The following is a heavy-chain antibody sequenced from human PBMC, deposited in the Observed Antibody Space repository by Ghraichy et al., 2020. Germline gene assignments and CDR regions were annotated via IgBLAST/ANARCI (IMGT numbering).Heavy chain of an antibody. J-gene: IGHJ4*02. CDR3: AHRLADSTIWDGGDFDY. V-gene: IGHV2-5*02. CDR1: GFSLRTSGVG. CDR2: IYWDDDK. Sequence: SGPTLVKPTQTLTLTCTFSGFSLRTSGVGVGWIRQPPGGALECLALIYWDDDKRYSPSLKNRLTISKDTSQNQVVLTMTNMDPVDTATYYCAHRLADSTIWDGGDFDYWGQGTLVTVSS. D-gene: IGHD6-13*01.